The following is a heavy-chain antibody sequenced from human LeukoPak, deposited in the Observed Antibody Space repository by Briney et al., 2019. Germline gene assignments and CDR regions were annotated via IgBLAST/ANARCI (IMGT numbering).Heavy chain of an antibody. Sequence: SQTLSLTCAISGDSVSSDSVAWNWIRQSPSRGLEWLGRTYYRSKWYNDYAVSVKSRITINPDTSKHQSSLQLNSVTPEDTAVYYCAREAAGLIGWGQGTLVTVSS. D-gene: IGHD6-13*01. CDR3: AREAAGLIG. CDR2: TYYRSKWYN. J-gene: IGHJ4*02. V-gene: IGHV6-1*01. CDR1: GDSVSSDSVA.